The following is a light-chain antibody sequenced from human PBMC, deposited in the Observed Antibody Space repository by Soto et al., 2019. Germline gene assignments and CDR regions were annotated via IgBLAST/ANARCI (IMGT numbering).Light chain of an antibody. CDR2: GAS. V-gene: IGKV3-20*01. CDR1: HTFSSTP. CDR3: QQYDTSAII. Sequence: EIVLTQSPGTLSLSPGERATLSCRASHTFSSTPVAWYQQKPGQPPRLLIYGASNRAAGIPDRFSGSGSGSDFTLTISRLAPEDFALYYCQQYDTSAIIFGQGTRLEIK. J-gene: IGKJ5*01.